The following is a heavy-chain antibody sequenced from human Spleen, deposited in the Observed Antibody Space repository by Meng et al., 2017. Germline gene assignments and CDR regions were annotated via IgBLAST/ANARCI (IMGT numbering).Heavy chain of an antibody. CDR1: GGSFSGYY. CDR3: ARVGYSSGWYEGVYYFDY. V-gene: IGHV4-34*01. D-gene: IGHD6-19*01. CDR2: IYYSGST. J-gene: IGHJ4*02. Sequence: SETLSLTCAVYGGSFSGYYWSWIRQPPGKGLEWIGSIYYSGSTYYNPSLKSRVTISVDTSKNQFSLKLSSVTAADTAVYYCARVGYSSGWYEGVYYFDYWGQGTLVTVSS.